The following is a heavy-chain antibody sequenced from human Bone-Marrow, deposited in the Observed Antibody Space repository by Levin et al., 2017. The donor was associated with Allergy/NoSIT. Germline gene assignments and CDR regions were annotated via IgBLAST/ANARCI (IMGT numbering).Heavy chain of an antibody. D-gene: IGHD6-19*01. J-gene: IGHJ4*02. V-gene: IGHV3-30*03. CDR1: GYTFTTYG. CDR2: ISHDGRHK. Sequence: PGGSLRLSCEASGYTFTTYGIHWIRQAPGQGLEWVAVISHDGRHKDYLDSVKGRFTISRDDSKNTVNLQMDSLRPEDTAVYYCARDGSSGWVPHYLDFWGQGTLITVSS. CDR3: ARDGSSGWVPHYLDF.